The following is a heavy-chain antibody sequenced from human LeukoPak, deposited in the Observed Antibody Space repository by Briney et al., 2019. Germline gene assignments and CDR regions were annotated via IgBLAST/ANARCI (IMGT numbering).Heavy chain of an antibody. D-gene: IGHD3-10*01. V-gene: IGHV3-30*03. CDR1: GFTFSSYW. CDR3: ARAGSGSYYRVAFDI. CDR2: ISYDGSNK. J-gene: IGHJ3*02. Sequence: SGASLRFSCAASGFTFSSYWMSWVRQAPGKGLEWVAVISYDGSNKYYTDSVKGRFTISRDNSKNTLYLQMNSLRAEDTAVYYCARAGSGSYYRVAFDIWGQGTMV.